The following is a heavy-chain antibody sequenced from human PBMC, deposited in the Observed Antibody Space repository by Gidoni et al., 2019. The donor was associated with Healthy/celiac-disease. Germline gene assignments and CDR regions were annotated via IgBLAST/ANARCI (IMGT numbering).Heavy chain of an antibody. D-gene: IGHD3-22*01. V-gene: IGHV3-21*01. CDR1: GFTFSSYS. J-gene: IGHJ4*02. CDR3: ARFSVGGSGYKEDY. Sequence: EVQLVESGGGLVKPGGSLRLSCAASGFTFSSYSMNWVRQAPGKGLEWVSSISSSSSYIYYADSVKGRFTISRDNAKNSLYLQMNSLRAEDTAVYYCARFSVGGSGYKEDYWGQGTLVTVSS. CDR2: ISSSSSYI.